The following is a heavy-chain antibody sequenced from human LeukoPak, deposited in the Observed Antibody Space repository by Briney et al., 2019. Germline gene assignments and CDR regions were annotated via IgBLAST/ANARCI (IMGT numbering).Heavy chain of an antibody. Sequence: SETLSLTCAVYGGSFSGYYWSWIRQPPGKGLEWIGEINHSGSTNYNPSLKSRVTISVDTSKNQFSLKLSSVTAADTAVYYCARQYSSGWYRGPFDYWGQGTLVTVSS. CDR1: GGSFSGYY. CDR3: ARQYSSGWYRGPFDY. J-gene: IGHJ4*02. CDR2: INHSGST. V-gene: IGHV4-34*01. D-gene: IGHD6-19*01.